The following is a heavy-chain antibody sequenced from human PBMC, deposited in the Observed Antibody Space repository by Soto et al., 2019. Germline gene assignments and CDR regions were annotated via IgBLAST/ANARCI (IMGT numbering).Heavy chain of an antibody. CDR2: ISYDGSNK. J-gene: IGHJ5*02. Sequence: PGGSLRLSCAASGFTFSSYAMHWVRQAPGKGLEWVAVISYDGSNKYYADSVKGRFTISRDNSKNTLYLQMNSLRAEDTAVYYCARARGWFGELLIPPWFDPWGQGTLVTVSS. CDR3: ARARGWFGELLIPPWFDP. D-gene: IGHD3-10*01. V-gene: IGHV3-30-3*01. CDR1: GFTFSSYA.